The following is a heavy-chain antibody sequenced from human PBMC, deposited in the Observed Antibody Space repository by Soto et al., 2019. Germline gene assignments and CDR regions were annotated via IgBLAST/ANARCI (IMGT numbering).Heavy chain of an antibody. CDR2: ISYDGSNK. CDR1: GFTFSSYG. Sequence: GGSLRLSCAASGFTFSSYGMHWVRQAPGKGLEWVAVISYDGSNKYYADSVKGRFTISRDNSKNTLYLQMNSLRAEDTAMYYCAKEDTAMGVYYYYYGMDVWGQGTTVTVSS. J-gene: IGHJ6*02. V-gene: IGHV3-30*18. D-gene: IGHD5-18*01. CDR3: AKEDTAMGVYYYYYGMDV.